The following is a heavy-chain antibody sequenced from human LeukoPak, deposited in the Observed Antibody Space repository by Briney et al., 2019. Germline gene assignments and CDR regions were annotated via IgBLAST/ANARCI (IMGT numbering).Heavy chain of an antibody. J-gene: IGHJ4*02. CDR1: GYTLTELS. CDR3: ATDLLRRRLLAAAGKKILDY. Sequence: ASVKVSCKVSGYTLTELSMHWVRQAPGKGLEWMGGFDPEDGETIYAQKFQGRVTMTEDTSTDTAYMELGSLRSEDTAVYYCATDLLRRRLLAAAGKKILDYWGQGTLVTVSS. V-gene: IGHV1-24*01. CDR2: FDPEDGET. D-gene: IGHD6-13*01.